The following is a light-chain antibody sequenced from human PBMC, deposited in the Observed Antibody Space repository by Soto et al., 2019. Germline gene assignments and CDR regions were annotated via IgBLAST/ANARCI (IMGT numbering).Light chain of an antibody. CDR1: QNIRSR. Sequence: DFQMTQSLSTLSASVGDRVTITCRDSQNIRSRLALFQQKPGKAPKLLIYDASSLESGVPQRFSGSGSGTEFTLTISSLQTDDFSPYYCQQYHSYWTFGQATKVDIK. J-gene: IGKJ1*01. CDR3: QQYHSYWT. CDR2: DAS. V-gene: IGKV1-5*01.